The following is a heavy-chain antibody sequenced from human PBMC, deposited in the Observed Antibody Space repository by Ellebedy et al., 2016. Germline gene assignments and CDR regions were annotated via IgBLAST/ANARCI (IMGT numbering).Heavy chain of an antibody. CDR2: FDPEDGET. Sequence: ASVKVSXKVSGYTLTELSMHWVRQAPGKGLEWMGGFDPEDGETIYAQKFQGRVTMTEDTSTDTAYMELSSLRSEDTAVYYCATYCYGSGSYYKRGMDVWGQGTTVTVSS. CDR1: GYTLTELS. V-gene: IGHV1-24*01. CDR3: ATYCYGSGSYYKRGMDV. J-gene: IGHJ6*02. D-gene: IGHD3-10*01.